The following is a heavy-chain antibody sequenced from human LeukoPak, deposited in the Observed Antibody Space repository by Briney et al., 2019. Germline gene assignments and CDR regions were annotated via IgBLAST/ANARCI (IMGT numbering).Heavy chain of an antibody. J-gene: IGHJ4*02. V-gene: IGHV3-43*01. CDR2: ISWDGGST. D-gene: IGHD6-6*01. Sequence: GSLRLSCAASGFTFDDYTMHWVRQAPGKGLEWVSLISWDGGSTYYADSVKGRCTISRDNSKNSLYLQMNSLRTEDTALYYCAKFMEYSSSSGDYWGQGTLVPVSS. CDR1: GFTFDDYT. CDR3: AKFMEYSSSSGDY.